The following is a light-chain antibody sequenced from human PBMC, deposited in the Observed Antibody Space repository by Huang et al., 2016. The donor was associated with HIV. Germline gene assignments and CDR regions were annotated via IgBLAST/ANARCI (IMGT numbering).Light chain of an antibody. Sequence: EIALTQSPATLSLSPGERATLSCRTSQSVNIFLAWYQQKPGQAPRLLIYDASVRATGIPARFSGSGSGTDFTLTISSLEPEDFAVYYCPERSTWPPGTFGQGTKLEIK. J-gene: IGKJ2*02. CDR3: PERSTWPPGT. V-gene: IGKV3-11*01. CDR1: QSVNIF. CDR2: DAS.